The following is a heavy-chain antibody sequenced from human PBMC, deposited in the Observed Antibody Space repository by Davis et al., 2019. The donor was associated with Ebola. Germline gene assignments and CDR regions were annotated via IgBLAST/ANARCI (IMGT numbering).Heavy chain of an antibody. CDR1: GYTFTNYG. Sequence: SVTVSCKASGYTFTNYGITWVRQAPGQGLEWMGRIIPILGIANYAQKFQGRVTITADESTSTAYMELSSLRSEDTAVYYCARGYPYSSSSEYAFDIWGQGTMVTVSS. J-gene: IGHJ3*02. V-gene: IGHV1-69*04. CDR2: IIPILGIA. CDR3: ARGYPYSSSSEYAFDI. D-gene: IGHD6-6*01.